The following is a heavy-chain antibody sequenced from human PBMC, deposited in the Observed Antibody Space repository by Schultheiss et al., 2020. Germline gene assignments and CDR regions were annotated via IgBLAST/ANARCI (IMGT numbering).Heavy chain of an antibody. CDR1: GDSISGYY. J-gene: IGHJ4*02. V-gene: IGHV4-59*12. Sequence: SETLSLTCDVSGDSISGYYWSWIRQPPGKGLEWIGFIYYSGSTTYNPSLKSRVTISVDTSKNQFSLKLSSVTAADTAVYYCARFFEQWPIDYWGQGTLVTVSS. CDR3: ARFFEQWPIDY. D-gene: IGHD6-19*01. CDR2: IYYSGST.